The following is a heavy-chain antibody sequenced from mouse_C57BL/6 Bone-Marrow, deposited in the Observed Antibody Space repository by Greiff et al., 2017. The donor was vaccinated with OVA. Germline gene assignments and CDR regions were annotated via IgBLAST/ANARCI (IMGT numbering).Heavy chain of an antibody. V-gene: IGHV1-55*01. J-gene: IGHJ2*01. D-gene: IGHD1-1*01. Sequence: VQLQQPGAELVKPGASVKMSCKASGYTFTSYWITWVKQRPGQGLEWIGDIYPGSGSTNYNEKFKSKATLTVATSSSTAYMQLSSLTSEDSAVYYCARWGTAEDYDFDYWGQGTTLTVSS. CDR3: ARWGTAEDYDFDY. CDR2: IYPGSGST. CDR1: GYTFTSYW.